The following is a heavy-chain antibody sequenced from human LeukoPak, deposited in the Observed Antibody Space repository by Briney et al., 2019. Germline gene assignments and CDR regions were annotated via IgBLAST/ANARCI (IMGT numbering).Heavy chain of an antibody. J-gene: IGHJ6*02. V-gene: IGHV4-30-4*01. CDR1: GGSISSGDYY. Sequence: SQTLSLTCTVSGGSISSGDYYWSWIRQPPGKGLEWIGYIYYSGSTYYNPSLKSRVTISVDTSKNQFSLKLSSVTAADTAVYYCARDSTPAYYYGMDVWGQGTTVTVSS. CDR2: IYYSGST. D-gene: IGHD2-2*01. CDR3: ARDSTPAYYYGMDV.